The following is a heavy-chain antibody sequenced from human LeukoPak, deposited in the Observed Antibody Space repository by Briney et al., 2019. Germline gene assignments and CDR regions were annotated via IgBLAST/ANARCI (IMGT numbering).Heavy chain of an antibody. Sequence: GASVKVSCKASGYTFTGYYMHWVRQAPGQGLEWMGWINPNSGGTNYAKKFQGRVTMTRDTSISAAYMELSSLRSDDTAVYYCARAVTGTGGLGYWGQGTLVTVSS. D-gene: IGHD6-19*01. CDR1: GYTFTGYY. CDR3: ARAVTGTGGLGY. V-gene: IGHV1-2*02. CDR2: INPNSGGT. J-gene: IGHJ4*02.